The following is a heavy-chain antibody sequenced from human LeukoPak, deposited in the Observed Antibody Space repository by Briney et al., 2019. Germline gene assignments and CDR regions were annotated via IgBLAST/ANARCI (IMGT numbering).Heavy chain of an antibody. D-gene: IGHD5-18*01. CDR3: ARDGMRGYSYGLEIDY. Sequence: SETLSLTCTVSGGSISSGSYYWSWIRQPAGKGLEWIGRIYTSGSTNYNPSLNGRVTISVDTSKNQFSLKLSSVTAADTAVYYCARDGMRGYSYGLEIDYWGQGTLVPVSS. V-gene: IGHV4-61*02. CDR1: GGSISSGSYY. CDR2: IYTSGST. J-gene: IGHJ4*02.